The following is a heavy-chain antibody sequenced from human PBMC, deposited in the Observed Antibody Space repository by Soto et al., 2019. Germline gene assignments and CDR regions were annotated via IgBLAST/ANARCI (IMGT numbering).Heavy chain of an antibody. CDR1: GYTFTSYG. D-gene: IGHD3-10*01. J-gene: IGHJ5*02. Sequence: ASVKVSCKASGYTFTSYGISWVRQAPGQGLEWMGLISAYNGNTNYAQRLQGRVTITTDTPTSTAYMELRSLRSDDTAVYYCARGVTMVRGVIPPGGGWFDPGGQGTLVTVSS. V-gene: IGHV1-18*01. CDR3: ARGVTMVRGVIPPGGGWFDP. CDR2: ISAYNGNT.